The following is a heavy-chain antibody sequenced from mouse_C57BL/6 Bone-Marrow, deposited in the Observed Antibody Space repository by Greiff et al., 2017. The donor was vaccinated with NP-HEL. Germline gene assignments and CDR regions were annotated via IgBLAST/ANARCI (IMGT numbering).Heavy chain of an antibody. CDR1: GYTFTDYY. CDR2: IYPGSGNP. D-gene: IGHD1-1*01. J-gene: IGHJ2*01. Sequence: QVQLQQSGAELVRPGASVKLSCKASGYTFTDYYINWVKQRPGQGLEWIARIYPGSGNPYYNEKFKGKSTLTAEKSSSTAYMQLSSLTSEDYAVYCGARSEVLRVDYWGQGTTLTVSS. V-gene: IGHV1-76*01. CDR3: ARSEVLRVDY.